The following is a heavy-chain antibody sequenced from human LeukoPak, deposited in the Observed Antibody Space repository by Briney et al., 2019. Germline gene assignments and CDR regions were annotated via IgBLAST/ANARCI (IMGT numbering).Heavy chain of an antibody. CDR3: ARSWSGYYTARYYYYGMDV. Sequence: GSLRLSCAASGFTFSNYWMTWVRQAPGKGLEWIGEINHSGSTNYNPSLKSRVTISVDTSKNQFSLKLSSVTAADTAVYYCARSWSGYYTARYYYYGMDVWGQGTTVTVSS. CDR2: INHSGST. V-gene: IGHV4-34*01. D-gene: IGHD3-3*01. J-gene: IGHJ6*02. CDR1: GFTFSNYW.